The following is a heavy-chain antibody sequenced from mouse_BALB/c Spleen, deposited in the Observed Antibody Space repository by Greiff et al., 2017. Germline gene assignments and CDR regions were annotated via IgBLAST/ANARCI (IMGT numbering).Heavy chain of an antibody. CDR3: VRHLFAY. CDR1: GFTFNTYA. Sequence: EVMLVESGGGLVQPKGSLKLSCAASGFTFNTYAMNWVRQAPGKGLEWVARIRSKSNNYATYYADSVKDRFTISRDDSQSMLYLQMNNLKTEDTAMYYCVRHLFAYWGQGTLVTVSA. V-gene: IGHV10-1*02. J-gene: IGHJ3*01. CDR2: IRSKSNNYAT.